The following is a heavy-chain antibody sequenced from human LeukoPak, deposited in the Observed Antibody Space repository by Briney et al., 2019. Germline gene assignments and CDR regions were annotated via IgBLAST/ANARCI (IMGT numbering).Heavy chain of an antibody. J-gene: IGHJ3*02. D-gene: IGHD4-17*01. CDR2: IYYSGST. Sequence: SQTLSLTCTVSGGSISSGGYYWSWIRQHPGKGLEWIGYIYYSGSTYYNPSLKSRVTISVDTSKNQFSLKLSSVTAADTAVYYCVRDYGDYAHDAFDIWGQGTMVTVSS. V-gene: IGHV4-31*03. CDR3: VRDYGDYAHDAFDI. CDR1: GGSISSGGYY.